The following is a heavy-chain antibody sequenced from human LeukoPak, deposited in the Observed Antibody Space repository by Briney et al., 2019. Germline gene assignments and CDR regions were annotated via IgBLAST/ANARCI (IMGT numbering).Heavy chain of an antibody. Sequence: GGSLRLSCAASGFTFSRYSMNWVRQAPGKGLEWVSFISTSSSYIYYADSMKGRFTISRHNAKNSLYLQVNSLRAEDTAVYYCARSQQLVHDYYYYYMDVWGEGTTVTVSS. CDR1: GFTFSRYS. J-gene: IGHJ6*03. CDR3: ARSQQLVHDYYYYYMDV. D-gene: IGHD6-13*01. V-gene: IGHV3-21*01. CDR2: ISTSSSYI.